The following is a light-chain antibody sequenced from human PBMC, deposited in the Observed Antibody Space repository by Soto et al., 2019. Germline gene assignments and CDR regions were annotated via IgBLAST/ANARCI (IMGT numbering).Light chain of an antibody. J-gene: IGLJ2*01. Sequence: QSVLTQPASVSGSPGQSIIISCTGTSSDVGGYNYVSWYQQHPGKAPKLMIYDVSNRPSGVSNRFSGSKSGNTASLTISGLQAEDEADYYCSSYTSSSTLAVFGGGTKLTVL. CDR1: SSDVGGYNY. CDR2: DVS. V-gene: IGLV2-14*01. CDR3: SSYTSSSTLAV.